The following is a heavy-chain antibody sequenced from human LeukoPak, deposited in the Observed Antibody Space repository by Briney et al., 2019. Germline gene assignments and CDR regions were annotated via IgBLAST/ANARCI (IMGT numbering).Heavy chain of an antibody. Sequence: SETLSLTCTVSGGSISSYYWSRIRQPPGKGLEWIGYIYYSGSTNYNPSLKSRVTISVDRSKNQFSLKLSSVTAADTAVYYCARGLAVAAQTPSSYYFDYWGQGTLVTVSS. CDR2: IYYSGST. D-gene: IGHD6-19*01. J-gene: IGHJ4*02. V-gene: IGHV4-59*12. CDR3: ARGLAVAAQTPSSYYFDY. CDR1: GGSISSYY.